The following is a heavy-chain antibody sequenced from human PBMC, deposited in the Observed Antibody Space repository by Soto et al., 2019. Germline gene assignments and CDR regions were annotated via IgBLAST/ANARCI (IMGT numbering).Heavy chain of an antibody. CDR2: ISSSSSYI. Sequence: PGGSLRLSCAASGFTFSSYSMNWVRQAPGKGLELVSSISSSSSYIYYADSVKGRFTISRDNAKNSLYLQMNSLRAEDTAVYYCARGGQPSYGSGSYYDHSDYFDYWGQGTLVTVSS. J-gene: IGHJ4*02. CDR1: GFTFSSYS. CDR3: ARGGQPSYGSGSYYDHSDYFDY. D-gene: IGHD3-10*01. V-gene: IGHV3-21*01.